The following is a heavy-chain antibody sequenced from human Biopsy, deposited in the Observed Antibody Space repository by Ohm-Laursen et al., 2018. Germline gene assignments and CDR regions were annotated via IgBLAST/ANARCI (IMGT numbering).Heavy chain of an antibody. V-gene: IGHV4-59*12. CDR1: GGSISGYH. D-gene: IGHD3-16*01. Sequence: GTLSLTCTVSGGSISGYHWSWIRQAPGKGLEWIGYVYYNGNTNYSPSLKSRATISLDTSKNQFSLNLSSVTAADTAVYYCARLTGDYIWGNWRINHDPFDIWDQGTSVTVSS. J-gene: IGHJ3*02. CDR2: VYYNGNT. CDR3: ARLTGDYIWGNWRINHDPFDI.